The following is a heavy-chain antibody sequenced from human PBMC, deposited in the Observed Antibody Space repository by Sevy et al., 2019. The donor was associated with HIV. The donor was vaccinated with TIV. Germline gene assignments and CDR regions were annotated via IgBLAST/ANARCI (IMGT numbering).Heavy chain of an antibody. Sequence: GGSLRLSCAASGLTFSSYSMNWVRQAPGKGLEWVSYISGSSNTKYYADSVTGRFNISRDNAKNSLYLQMNSRRAEDTAVDYCSRDPEQLVGNYFDYWGQGTPVTVSS. V-gene: IGHV3-48*01. CDR2: ISGSSNTK. J-gene: IGHJ4*02. CDR1: GLTFSSYS. CDR3: SRDPEQLVGNYFDY. D-gene: IGHD6-13*01.